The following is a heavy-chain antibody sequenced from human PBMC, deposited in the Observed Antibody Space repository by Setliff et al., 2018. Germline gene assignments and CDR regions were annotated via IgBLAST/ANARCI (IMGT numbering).Heavy chain of an antibody. CDR3: ARGAPGRYCSGGSCSYFDY. J-gene: IGHJ4*02. Sequence: ASVKVSCKTSGYTFTNYDINWVRQATGQGLEWMGWMNPNSGNTGYAQNFQGRVSMTRNTSISTAYMELNSLTSEDTAVYYCARGAPGRYCSGGSCSYFDYWGQGILVTVSS. D-gene: IGHD2-15*01. V-gene: IGHV1-8*02. CDR2: MNPNSGNT. CDR1: GYTFTNYD.